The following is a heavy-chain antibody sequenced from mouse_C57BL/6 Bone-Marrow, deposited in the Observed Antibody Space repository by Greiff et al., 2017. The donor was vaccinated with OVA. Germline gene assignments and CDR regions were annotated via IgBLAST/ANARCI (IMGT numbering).Heavy chain of an antibody. D-gene: IGHD4-1*01. CDR3: ARTGYYFDY. J-gene: IGHJ2*01. CDR1: GYTFTNYW. CDR2: IYPGGGYT. Sequence: VKLQESGAELVRPGTSVKMSCKASGYTFTNYWIGWAKQRPGHGLEWIGDIYPGGGYTNYNEKFKGKATLTADKSSSTAYMQFSSLTSEDSAIYYCARTGYYFDYWGQGTTLTVSS. V-gene: IGHV1-63*01.